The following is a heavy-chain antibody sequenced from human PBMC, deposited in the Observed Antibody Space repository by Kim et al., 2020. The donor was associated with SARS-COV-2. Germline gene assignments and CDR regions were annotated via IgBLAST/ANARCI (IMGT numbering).Heavy chain of an antibody. CDR2: IKSNTDGGTT. J-gene: IGHJ1*01. CDR1: GFTFSNAW. V-gene: IGHV3-15*01. D-gene: IGHD3-22*01. Sequence: GGSLRLSCAASGFTFSNAWMSWVRQAPGKGLEWVGRIKSNTDGGTTEYAAPVKGRFTISREDSKNTLYLQMNSLKAEDTAVYYCAPYYYDNTGLKRAYYQHWGQGTLVTVSS. CDR3: APYYYDNTGLKRAYYQH.